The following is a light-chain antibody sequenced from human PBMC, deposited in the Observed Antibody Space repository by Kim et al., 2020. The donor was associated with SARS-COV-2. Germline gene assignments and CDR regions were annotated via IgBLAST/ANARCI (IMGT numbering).Light chain of an antibody. V-gene: IGKV1-5*01. CDR3: QHRQT. CDR2: DGS. CDR1: QSVSRW. Sequence: TLAACVGDRVTRTCRASQSVSRWLAWYQQKPGKAPKLLIYDGSNLQSGVPSRFSGSGSGTEFTLTISSLQPDDFAIYYCQHRQTFGQGTKVDIK. J-gene: IGKJ1*01.